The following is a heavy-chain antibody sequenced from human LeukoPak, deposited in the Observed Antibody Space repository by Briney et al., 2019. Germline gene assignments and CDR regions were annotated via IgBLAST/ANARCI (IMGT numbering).Heavy chain of an antibody. V-gene: IGHV4-34*01. CDR2: IYYSGST. Sequence: SETLSLTCAVYGGSFSGYYWSWIRQPPGKGLEWIGSIYYSGSTYYNPSLKSRVTISVDTSKNQFSLKLSSVTAADTAVYYCARVDTAMVDYWGQGTLVTVSS. CDR3: ARVDTAMVDY. D-gene: IGHD5-18*01. CDR1: GGSFSGYY. J-gene: IGHJ4*02.